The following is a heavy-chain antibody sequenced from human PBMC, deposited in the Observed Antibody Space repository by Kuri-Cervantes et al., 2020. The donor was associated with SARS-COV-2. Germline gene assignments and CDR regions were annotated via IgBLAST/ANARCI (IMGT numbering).Heavy chain of an antibody. CDR2: IIPILGIA. Sequence: SVKVSCKASEGTFSSYAISWVRQAPGQGLEWMGRIIPILGIANYAQKFQGRVTITADKSTSTAYMELSSLRSEDTAVYYCARDGGTYYDFWSGYHGRGMDVWGQGTTVTVSS. CDR3: ARDGGTYYDFWSGYHGRGMDV. V-gene: IGHV1-69*04. J-gene: IGHJ6*02. CDR1: EGTFSSYA. D-gene: IGHD3-3*01.